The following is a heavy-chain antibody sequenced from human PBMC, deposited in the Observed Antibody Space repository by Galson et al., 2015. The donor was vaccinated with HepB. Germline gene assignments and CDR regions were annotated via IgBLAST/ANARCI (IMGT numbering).Heavy chain of an antibody. D-gene: IGHD6-13*01. CDR3: ARVYSEGLAAAGIWNPPTHYYYGMDV. Sequence: SLRLSCAASGFTFSSYAMHWVRQAPGKGLEWVAVISYDGSNKYYADSVKGRFTISRDNSKNTLYLQMNSLRAEDTAVYYCARVYSEGLAAAGIWNPPTHYYYGMDVWGQGTTVTVSS. CDR1: GFTFSSYA. CDR2: ISYDGSNK. V-gene: IGHV3-30*04. J-gene: IGHJ6*02.